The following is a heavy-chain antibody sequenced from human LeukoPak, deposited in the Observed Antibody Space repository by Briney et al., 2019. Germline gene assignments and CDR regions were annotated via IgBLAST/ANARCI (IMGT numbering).Heavy chain of an antibody. J-gene: IGHJ2*01. CDR2: IYYTGST. Sequence: SETLSLTCTVSGDSISTYYWSWIRQPPGKGLEWIGYIYYTGSTNYNPSLKSRVTISVDTSKNQFSLKLSSVTAADTAVYYCARDLTVTMIVETRYFDLWGRGTLVTVSS. CDR1: GDSISTYY. V-gene: IGHV4-59*12. D-gene: IGHD3-22*01. CDR3: ARDLTVTMIVETRYFDL.